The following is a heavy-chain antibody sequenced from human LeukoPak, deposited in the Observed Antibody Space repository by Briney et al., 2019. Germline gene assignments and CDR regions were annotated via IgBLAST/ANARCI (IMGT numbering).Heavy chain of an antibody. CDR3: ASLDLVVVAATPGGWFDP. Sequence: SVKVSCKASGGTFSSYAISWARQAPGQGLEWMGGIIPIFGTANYAQKFQGRVTITADESTSTAYMELSSLRSEDTAVYYCASLDLVVVAATPGGWFDPWGQGTLVTVSS. J-gene: IGHJ5*02. CDR2: IIPIFGTA. D-gene: IGHD2-15*01. V-gene: IGHV1-69*13. CDR1: GGTFSSYA.